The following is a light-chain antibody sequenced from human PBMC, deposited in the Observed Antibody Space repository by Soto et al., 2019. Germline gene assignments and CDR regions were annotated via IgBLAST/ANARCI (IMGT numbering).Light chain of an antibody. J-gene: IGKJ1*01. CDR3: QQYNSYSPT. Sequence: DFQMTQSPSTLSASVGDRVTITCRASQSISTWLAWYQQKPGKAPKLLIYQASSLESGVPSRLSGSGSGTEFTLTISSLQPDDSATYYCQQYNSYSPTSGQGTKVDIK. CDR2: QAS. CDR1: QSISTW. V-gene: IGKV1-5*03.